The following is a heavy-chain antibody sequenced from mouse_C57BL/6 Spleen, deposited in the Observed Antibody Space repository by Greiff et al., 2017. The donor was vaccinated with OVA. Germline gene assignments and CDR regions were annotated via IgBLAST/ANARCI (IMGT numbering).Heavy chain of an antibody. V-gene: IGHV1-26*01. CDR1: GYTFTDYY. CDR2: INPNNGGT. CDR3: AIRRGVAKDY. J-gene: IGHJ4*01. Sequence: VQLQQSGPELVKPGASVKISCKASGYTFTDYYMNWVKQSPGKSLEWIGDINPNNGGTSYNQKFKGKATLTVDKSSSTAYRELRSLTSEDSAVYYCAIRRGVAKDYWGQGTSVTVAS.